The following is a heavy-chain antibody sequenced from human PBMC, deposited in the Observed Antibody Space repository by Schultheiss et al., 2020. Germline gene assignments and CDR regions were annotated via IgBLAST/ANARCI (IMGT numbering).Heavy chain of an antibody. D-gene: IGHD6-13*01. CDR2: IYYSGST. CDR3: ARHSLGTYSSSWYFGY. CDR1: GGSISSSSYY. J-gene: IGHJ4*02. V-gene: IGHV4-39*01. Sequence: SETLSLTCTVSGGSISSSSYYWGWIRQPPGKGLEWIGSIYYSGSTYYNPSLKSRVTISVDTSKNQFSLKLSSVTAADTAVYYCARHSLGTYSSSWYFGYWGQGTLVTVSS.